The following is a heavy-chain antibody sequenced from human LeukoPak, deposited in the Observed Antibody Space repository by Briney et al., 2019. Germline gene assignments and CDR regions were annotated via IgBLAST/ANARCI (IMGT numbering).Heavy chain of an antibody. J-gene: IGHJ3*02. D-gene: IGHD2-2*01. CDR1: GFTFDDYG. CDR3: ARDLDIVVVPAAISGAFDI. CDR2: INSDGSST. V-gene: IGHV3-74*01. Sequence: GGSLRLSCAASGFTFDDYGMSWVRQAPGKGLVWVSRINSDGSSTSYADSVKGRFTISRDNAKNTLYLQMNSLRAEDTAVYYCARDLDIVVVPAAISGAFDIWGQGTMVTVSS.